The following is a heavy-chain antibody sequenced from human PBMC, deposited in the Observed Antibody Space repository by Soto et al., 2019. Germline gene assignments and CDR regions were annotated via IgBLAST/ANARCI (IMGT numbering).Heavy chain of an antibody. CDR3: ARGRGGSGSLTPRVDF. J-gene: IGHJ4*02. CDR1: GFTFNNYA. CDR2: ISGGGDTT. Sequence: EVQLLESGGGLVQPGGSLRFSCPAPGFTFNNYAMTWAPQVQGKGLDWVSPISGGGDTTSYADSVRGRFTVSRDGSKNTLYLQMSSPRAEDTALYYCARGRGGSGSLTPRVDFWGQATLVTVSS. V-gene: IGHV3-23*01. D-gene: IGHD3-10*01.